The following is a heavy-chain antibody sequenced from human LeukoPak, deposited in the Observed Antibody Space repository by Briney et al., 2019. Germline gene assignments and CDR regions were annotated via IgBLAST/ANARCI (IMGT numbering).Heavy chain of an antibody. Sequence: ASVKVSCKASGYTFTSYYMHWVRQAPGQGLEWMGIINPSGGSTSYAQKFQGRVTMTTDTSTSTAYMELRSLRSDDTAVYYCARDPEVVATYYYYGMDVWGKGTTVTVSS. CDR2: INPSGGST. D-gene: IGHD5-12*01. J-gene: IGHJ6*04. V-gene: IGHV1-46*01. CDR3: ARDPEVVATYYYYGMDV. CDR1: GYTFTSYY.